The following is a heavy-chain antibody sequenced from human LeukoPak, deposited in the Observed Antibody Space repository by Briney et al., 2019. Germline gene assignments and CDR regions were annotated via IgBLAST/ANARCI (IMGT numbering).Heavy chain of an antibody. J-gene: IGHJ2*01. V-gene: IGHV4-4*07. Sequence: SETLSLTCTVSGGSISSYYWSWIRQSAGKGLEWIGRIYTSGTTNYNPSLKSRVTMSVDTSKNQFSLKLSSVTAADTAVYYCARSIAAAGKNYWYFDLWGRGTLVTVSS. CDR2: IYTSGTT. D-gene: IGHD6-13*01. CDR3: ARSIAAAGKNYWYFDL. CDR1: GGSISSYY.